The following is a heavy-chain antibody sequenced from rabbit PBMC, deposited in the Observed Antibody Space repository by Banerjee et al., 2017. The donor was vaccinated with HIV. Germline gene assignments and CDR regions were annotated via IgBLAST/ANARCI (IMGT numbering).Heavy chain of an antibody. V-gene: IGHV1S45*01. Sequence: QEQLEESGGDLVQPEGSLTLTCTASGFSFSGSYYMCWVRQAPGKGLEWIACIGTHNDNAYYASWAKGRFTISKTSSTTVTLQMTSLTAADTATYFCARAYSSGYYNLWGQGTLVTVS. CDR1: GFSFSGSYY. CDR2: IGTHNDNA. J-gene: IGHJ4*01. CDR3: ARAYSSGYYNL. D-gene: IGHD1-1*01.